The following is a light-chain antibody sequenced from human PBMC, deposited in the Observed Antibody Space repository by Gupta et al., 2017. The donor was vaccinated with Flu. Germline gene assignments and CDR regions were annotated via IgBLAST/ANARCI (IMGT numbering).Light chain of an antibody. J-gene: IGLJ3*02. CDR2: RNN. CDR1: SSSIGTNF. Sequence: TISCTESSSSIGTNFVYWCQQLASTQLTLRTSRNNQRLSGVPDRFSGSKSGNSASLTIRGLGAEDEAEYYCAAWDDSLSGVVFGGGTNLTVL. CDR3: AAWDDSLSGVV. V-gene: IGLV1-47*01.